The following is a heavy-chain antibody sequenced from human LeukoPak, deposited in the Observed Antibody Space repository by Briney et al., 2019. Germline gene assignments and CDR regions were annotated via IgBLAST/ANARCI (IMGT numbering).Heavy chain of an antibody. Sequence: GGSLRLSCAGSGFTFSRYWMTWVRQAPGKGLEWVAVIWYDGSNKYYADSVKGRFTISRDSSKNTLYLQMNSLRGEDTAVYYCARSLERDYHGSGYYMNNWFDPWGQGTLDTVSS. D-gene: IGHD3-10*01. J-gene: IGHJ5*02. CDR1: GFTFSRYW. CDR2: IWYDGSNK. V-gene: IGHV3-33*07. CDR3: ARSLERDYHGSGYYMNNWFDP.